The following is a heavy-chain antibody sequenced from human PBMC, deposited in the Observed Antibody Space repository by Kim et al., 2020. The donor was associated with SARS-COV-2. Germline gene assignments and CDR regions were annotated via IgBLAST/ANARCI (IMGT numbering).Heavy chain of an antibody. CDR1: GFTFRNYW. D-gene: IGHD6-13*01. Sequence: GGSLRLSCAVSGFTFRNYWMICVRQALGKGLQGVANIKQHGNDKHYVDSVKGRFTISGDNAKKPLYLQMNSLRAEDTAVYYCARYNSRNYGMDVWGQGTTVTVYS. V-gene: IGHV3-7*03. J-gene: IGHJ6*02. CDR3: ARYNSRNYGMDV. CDR2: IKQHGNDK.